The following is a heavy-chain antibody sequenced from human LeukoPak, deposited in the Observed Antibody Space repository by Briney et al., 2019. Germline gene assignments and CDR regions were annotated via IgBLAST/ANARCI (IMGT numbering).Heavy chain of an antibody. V-gene: IGHV4-34*01. CDR2: INHSGST. CDR3: ARRIVGAIDFDY. D-gene: IGHD1-26*01. Sequence: SETLSLTCAVYGGSFSGYYWSWIRQPPGKWLEWIGEINHSGSTNYNPSLKSRVTISVDTSKNQFSLKLSSVTAADTAVYYCARRIVGAIDFDYWGQGTLVTVSS. CDR1: GGSFSGYY. J-gene: IGHJ4*02.